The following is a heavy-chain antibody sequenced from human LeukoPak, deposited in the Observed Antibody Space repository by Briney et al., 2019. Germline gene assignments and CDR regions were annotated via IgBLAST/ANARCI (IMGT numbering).Heavy chain of an antibody. Sequence: GGSLRLSCAASGFTFSSYSMNWVRQAPGKGLEWVSSISSSSSYIYYADSVKGRFTISRDNAKNSLYLQMNSPRAEDTAVYYCARDLSSSGTYYFDYWGQGTLVTVSS. J-gene: IGHJ4*02. CDR1: GFTFSSYS. CDR2: ISSSSSYI. V-gene: IGHV3-21*01. D-gene: IGHD6-13*01. CDR3: ARDLSSSGTYYFDY.